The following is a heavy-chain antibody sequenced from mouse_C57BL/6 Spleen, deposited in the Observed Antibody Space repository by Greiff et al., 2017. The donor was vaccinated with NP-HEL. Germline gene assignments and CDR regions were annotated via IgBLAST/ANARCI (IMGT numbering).Heavy chain of an antibody. J-gene: IGHJ3*01. V-gene: IGHV1-66*01. CDR1: GYSFTSYY. D-gene: IGHD2-3*01. Sequence: QVHVKQSGPELVKPGASVKISCKASGYSFTSYYIHWVKQRPGQGLEWIGWIYPGSGNTKYNEKFKGKATLTADTSSSTAYMQLSSLTSEDSAVYYCASDDGYSFAYWGQGTLVTVSA. CDR2: IYPGSGNT. CDR3: ASDDGYSFAY.